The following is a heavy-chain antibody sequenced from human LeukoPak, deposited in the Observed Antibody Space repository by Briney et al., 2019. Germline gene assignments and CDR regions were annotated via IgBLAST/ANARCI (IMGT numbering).Heavy chain of an antibody. Sequence: ASVKVSCKASGYTFTGYYMHWVRQAPGQGLEWMGWINPNSGGTNYAQKFQGRVTMTRDTSISTAYMELSRLRSDDTAVYYCARGGAYYYDSSGYYFDYFDYWGQGTLVTVSS. J-gene: IGHJ4*02. CDR2: INPNSGGT. D-gene: IGHD3-22*01. CDR1: GYTFTGYY. V-gene: IGHV1-2*02. CDR3: ARGGAYYYDSSGYYFDYFDY.